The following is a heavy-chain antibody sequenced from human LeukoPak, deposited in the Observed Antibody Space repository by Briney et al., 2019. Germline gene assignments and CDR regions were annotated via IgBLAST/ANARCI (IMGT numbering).Heavy chain of an antibody. CDR1: GFTFSSYA. J-gene: IGHJ4*02. CDR2: IAYDGSNK. CDR3: ARDIYSGLLAGYFGY. V-gene: IGHV3-30-3*01. Sequence: GGSLRLSCAASGFTFSSYAMHWVRQAPGKGLEWVPVIAYDGSNKYYADSVKGRFTISRDNSKNTLYLQMNSLRAEDTAVYYCARDIYSGLLAGYFGYWGQGTLVTVSS. D-gene: IGHD5-12*01.